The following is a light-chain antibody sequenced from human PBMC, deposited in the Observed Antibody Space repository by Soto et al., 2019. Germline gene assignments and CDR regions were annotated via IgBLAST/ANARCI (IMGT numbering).Light chain of an antibody. J-gene: IGKJ1*01. CDR1: QSVSSW. Sequence: DIQMTQSPSTLSASVGDRVTITCRASQSVSSWLAWYQQKPGKAPKVLIYDASSLESGVPSRFSGSGSGTKFTLTISSLQPDDFATYYCQQYNRYWTFGQGTKV. CDR2: DAS. CDR3: QQYNRYWT. V-gene: IGKV1-5*01.